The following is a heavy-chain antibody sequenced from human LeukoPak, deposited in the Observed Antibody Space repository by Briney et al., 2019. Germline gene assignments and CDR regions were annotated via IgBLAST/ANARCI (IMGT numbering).Heavy chain of an antibody. CDR1: GYSFTSYW. J-gene: IGHJ4*02. CDR2: IYPGDSDT. Sequence: GESLKIPCKGSGYSFTSYWIGWVRQMPGKGLEWMGIIYPGDSDTRYSPSFQGQVTISADKSISTAYLQWSSLEASDTAMYYCARLLYYYDSSGYYPGGFDYWGQGTLVTVSS. V-gene: IGHV5-51*01. CDR3: ARLLYYYDSSGYYPGGFDY. D-gene: IGHD3-22*01.